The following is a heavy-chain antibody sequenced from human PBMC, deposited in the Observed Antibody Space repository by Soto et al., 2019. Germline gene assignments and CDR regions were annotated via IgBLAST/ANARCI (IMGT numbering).Heavy chain of an antibody. CDR3: ALYCSSTSCYTYGMDV. J-gene: IGHJ6*02. D-gene: IGHD2-2*02. V-gene: IGHV4-31*03. CDR2: IYYSGST. CDR1: GGSISSGGYY. Sequence: SETLSLTCTVSGGSISSGGYYWSWIRPHPGKGLEWIGYIYYSGSTYYNPSLKSRVTISVDTSKNQFSLKLSSVTAADTAVYYCALYCSSTSCYTYGMDVWGQGTTVTVSS.